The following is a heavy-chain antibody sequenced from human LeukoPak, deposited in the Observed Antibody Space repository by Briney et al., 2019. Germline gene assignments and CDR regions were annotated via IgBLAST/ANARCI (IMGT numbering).Heavy chain of an antibody. CDR3: ATLPNYYFDY. Sequence: PGGSLRLSCGASGFLFNKYWMSWVRQAPGKGLEWVGNIDEGGSGKWYVDSVKGRFTMSRDNAKNSLFLEMNSLRVEDTAVYYCATLPNYYFDYWGQGTLVTVSS. V-gene: IGHV3-7*01. CDR2: IDEGGSGK. D-gene: IGHD5-24*01. CDR1: GFLFNKYW. J-gene: IGHJ4*02.